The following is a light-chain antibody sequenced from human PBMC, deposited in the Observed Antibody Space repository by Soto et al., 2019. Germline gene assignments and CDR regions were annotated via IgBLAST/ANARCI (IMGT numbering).Light chain of an antibody. V-gene: IGKV1-5*03. CDR1: QSISSW. CDR3: QQYNIYSWT. CDR2: KAS. Sequence: DIQMTQSPSTLSASVGDRVTITCRASQSISSWLAWYQQKAGKASKLLIYKASTLESGVPSRFSDSGSGTEFTITIRSLQPDDFATYYYQQYNIYSWTFGQGTKVEIK. J-gene: IGKJ1*01.